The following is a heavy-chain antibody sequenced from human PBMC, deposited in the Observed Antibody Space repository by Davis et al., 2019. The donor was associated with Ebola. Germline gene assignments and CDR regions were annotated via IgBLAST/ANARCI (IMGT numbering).Heavy chain of an antibody. D-gene: IGHD1-26*01. CDR3: AREREDYYYYGMDV. V-gene: IGHV4-34*09. Sequence: PSETLSLTCAVYGGSFSGYYWSWIRQPPGKGLEWIGYIYCSGSTYYNPSLKSRVTISVDTSKNQFSLKLSSVTAADTAVYYCAREREDYYYYGMDVWGQGTTVTVSS. CDR2: IYCSGST. J-gene: IGHJ6*02. CDR1: GGSFSGYY.